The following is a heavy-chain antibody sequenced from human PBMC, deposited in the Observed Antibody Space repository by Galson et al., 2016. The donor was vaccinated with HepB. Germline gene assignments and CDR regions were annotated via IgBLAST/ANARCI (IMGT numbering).Heavy chain of an antibody. CDR2: INTTAGST. V-gene: IGHV1-46*01. J-gene: IGHJ4*02. CDR3: GRSYYSKYFDY. Sequence: SVKVSCKASGYAFTKFYIHWVRQAPGQGLEWMGIINTTAGSTTYEQKFQGRVSMTRDTSTSTVYMELNSLTSEDTAVYFCGRSYYSKYFDYWGQGTLVTVSS. D-gene: IGHD3-22*01. CDR1: GYAFTKFY.